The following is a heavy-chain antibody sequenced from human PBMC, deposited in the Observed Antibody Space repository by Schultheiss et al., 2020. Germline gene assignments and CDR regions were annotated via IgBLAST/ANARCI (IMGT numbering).Heavy chain of an antibody. D-gene: IGHD5-24*01. CDR2: ISGSGGST. CDR3: ARHEDPATSGPTGYNHYGMDV. V-gene: IGHV3-23*01. Sequence: GGSLRLSCAASGFTFSSYAMSWVRQAPGKGLEWVSAISGSGGSTYYADSVKGRFTISRDNSKNTLYLDMNSLGGEDAALYYCARHEDPATSGPTGYNHYGMDVWGQGTAVTVSS. CDR1: GFTFSSYA. J-gene: IGHJ6*02.